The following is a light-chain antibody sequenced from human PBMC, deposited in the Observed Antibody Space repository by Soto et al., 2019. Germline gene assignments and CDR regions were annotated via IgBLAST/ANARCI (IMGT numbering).Light chain of an antibody. V-gene: IGLV1-51*02. Sequence: QSVLTQPPSVSAAPGQKVTMSCSGGSSNIGNNYVSWHQQPPGTAHKLLIYENDKRTSGIPDRFSGSKSGTSATLGITGLQTGDEADYYCGTWDSSLSIFVFGTGTKVTVL. CDR2: END. CDR3: GTWDSSLSIFV. J-gene: IGLJ1*01. CDR1: SSNIGNNY.